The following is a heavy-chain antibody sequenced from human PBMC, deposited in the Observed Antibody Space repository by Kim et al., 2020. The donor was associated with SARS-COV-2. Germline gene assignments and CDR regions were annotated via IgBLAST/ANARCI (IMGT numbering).Heavy chain of an antibody. Sequence: GGSLRHSCAASGFTFSGSAMHWVRQASVKGLEWVGRIRSKANSYATAYAVSVKGRFTISRDDSKTTAYLQMNSLKTDDTAVYYCTRVPGYSSSWWDAFDIWGQGTMVTVSS. J-gene: IGHJ3*02. CDR2: IRSKANSYAT. CDR3: TRVPGYSSSWWDAFDI. D-gene: IGHD6-13*01. V-gene: IGHV3-73*01. CDR1: GFTFSGSA.